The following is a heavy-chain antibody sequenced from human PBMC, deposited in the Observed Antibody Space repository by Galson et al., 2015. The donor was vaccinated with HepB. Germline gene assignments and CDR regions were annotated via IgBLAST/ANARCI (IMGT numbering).Heavy chain of an antibody. CDR2: IIPIFGTA. CDR1: GGTFSSYA. Sequence: SVKASCKASGGTFSSYAISWVRQAPGQGLEWMGGIIPIFGTANYAQKFQGRVTITADESTSTAYMELSSLRSEDTAVYYCARAPLTYYYMDVWGKGTTVTVSS. J-gene: IGHJ6*03. V-gene: IGHV1-69*13. CDR3: ARAPLTYYYMDV.